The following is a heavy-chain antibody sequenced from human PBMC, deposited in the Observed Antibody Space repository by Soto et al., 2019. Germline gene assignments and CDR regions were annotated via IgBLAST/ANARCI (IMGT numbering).Heavy chain of an antibody. D-gene: IGHD6-19*01. CDR1: GYTFTSYA. CDR3: ARVPAVAGTWYNWFDP. V-gene: IGHV1-3*01. CDR2: INAGNGNT. Sequence: AAVKVSCKASGYTFTSYAMHWVRQAPGQKLKWMGWINAGNGNTKYSQKFQGRVTITRDTSASTAYMELSSLRSEDTAVYYCARVPAVAGTWYNWFDPWGQGTLVTVSS. J-gene: IGHJ5*02.